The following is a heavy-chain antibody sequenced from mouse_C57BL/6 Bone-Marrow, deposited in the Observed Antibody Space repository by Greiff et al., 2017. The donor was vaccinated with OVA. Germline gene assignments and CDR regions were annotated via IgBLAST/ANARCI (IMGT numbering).Heavy chain of an antibody. Sequence: EVKLVESGPVLVKPGASVKMSCKASGYTFTDYYMNWVKQSHGKSLEWIGVINPYNGGTSYNQKFKGKATLTVDKSSSTAYMELNSLTSEDSAVYYCAGSVYYGNPAWFAYWGQGTLVTVSA. D-gene: IGHD2-1*01. J-gene: IGHJ3*01. CDR1: GYTFTDYY. V-gene: IGHV1-19*01. CDR3: AGSVYYGNPAWFAY. CDR2: INPYNGGT.